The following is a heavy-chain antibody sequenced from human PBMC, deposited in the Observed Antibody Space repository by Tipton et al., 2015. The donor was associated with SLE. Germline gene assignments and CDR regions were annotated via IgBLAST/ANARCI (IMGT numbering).Heavy chain of an antibody. J-gene: IGHJ4*02. CDR3: ARGRGELPFDY. CDR2: IYYTGKT. Sequence: TLSLTCAVYGGSLRGYHWGWIRQPPGKGLEWVGSIYYTGKTYYKPSLKSRVTISVDTSKNQFSRKLSSVTAADTAVYYCARGRGELPFDYWGQGTLVTVSS. D-gene: IGHD1-26*01. CDR1: GGSLRGYH. V-gene: IGHV4-34*01.